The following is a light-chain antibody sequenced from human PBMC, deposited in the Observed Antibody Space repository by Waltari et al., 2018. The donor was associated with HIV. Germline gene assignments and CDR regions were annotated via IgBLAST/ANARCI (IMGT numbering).Light chain of an antibody. Sequence: SYELTQPPSVSVSPGQTARITCSGDALPKRFAYWYQQRSGRAPVLVIYEDNTRPSGIPERFSATNSGTVATLTISGAQVDDEADYYCYSIDGSGHYRVFGGGTKLPVL. CDR1: ALPKRF. CDR2: EDN. J-gene: IGLJ2*01. V-gene: IGLV3-10*01. CDR3: YSIDGSGHYRV.